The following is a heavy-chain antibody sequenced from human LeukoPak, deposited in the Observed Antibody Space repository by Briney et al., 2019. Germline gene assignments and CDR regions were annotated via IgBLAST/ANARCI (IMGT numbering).Heavy chain of an antibody. J-gene: IGHJ3*02. CDR1: GFTFDDYA. D-gene: IGHD2-15*01. CDR3: ASQKLGYCSGGRCYGDAFDI. Sequence: PGGSLRLSCAASGFTFDDYAMHWVRQAPGKGLEWVSGISWNSGSIVYADSVKGRFTISRDNANNYLYLQMNSLRAEDMALYYCASQKLGYCSGGRCYGDAFDIWVQGTMVTVSS. CDR2: ISWNSGSI. V-gene: IGHV3-9*03.